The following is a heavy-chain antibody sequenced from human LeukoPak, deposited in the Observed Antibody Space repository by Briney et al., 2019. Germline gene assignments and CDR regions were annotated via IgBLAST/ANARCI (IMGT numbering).Heavy chain of an antibody. CDR1: GFSLSTSGMS. CDR3: ARRTISRKSGDHDAFDI. Sequence: FGPTLVKPTQTHTLPLPFAGFSLSTSGMSVSWSRHPPGKALEWLARIDWDDDKYYRTSLKTRLTISKDTSKNQVVLTMTNMDPVDTANYYCARRTISRKSGDHDAFDIWGQGTMVTVSS. CDR2: IDWDDDK. J-gene: IGHJ3*02. D-gene: IGHD3-3*01. V-gene: IGHV2-70*11.